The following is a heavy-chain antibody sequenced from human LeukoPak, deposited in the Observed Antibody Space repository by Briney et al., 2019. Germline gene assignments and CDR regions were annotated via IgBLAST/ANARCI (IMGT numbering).Heavy chain of an antibody. J-gene: IGHJ4*02. CDR1: GGTFSSYA. CDR2: IIPIFGTA. V-gene: IGHV1-69*13. D-gene: IGHD3-16*02. CDR3: ARDILGDYVWGSYRHAIDY. Sequence: ASVKVSCKASGGTFSSYAISWVRQAPGQGLEWMGGIIPIFGTANYAQKFQGRVTITADESTSTAYMELRSLRSDDTAVYYCARDILGDYVWGSYRHAIDYWGQGTLVTVSS.